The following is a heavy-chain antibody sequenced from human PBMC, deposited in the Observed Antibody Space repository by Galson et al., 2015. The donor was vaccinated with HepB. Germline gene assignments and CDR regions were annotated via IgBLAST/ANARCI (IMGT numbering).Heavy chain of an antibody. Sequence: CAISGDSVSSNSAAWNWIRQSPSRGLEWLGRTYYRSKWYNDYAVSVKSRITINPDTSKNQFSLQLNSVTPEDTAVYYCAREEVGATPRTGYYYYMDVWGKGTTVTVSS. CDR1: GDSVSSNSAA. CDR3: AREEVGATPRTGYYYYMDV. CDR2: TYYRSKWYN. V-gene: IGHV6-1*01. J-gene: IGHJ6*03. D-gene: IGHD1-26*01.